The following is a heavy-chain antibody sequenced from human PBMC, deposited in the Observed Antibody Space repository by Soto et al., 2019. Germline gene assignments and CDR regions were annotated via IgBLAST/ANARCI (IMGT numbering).Heavy chain of an antibody. V-gene: IGHV5-51*01. CDR3: ARLKYSSSLYFDY. CDR2: IYPGDSDT. J-gene: IGHJ4*02. D-gene: IGHD6-6*01. CDR1: GYGFTSYW. Sequence: GESLKISCKGSGYGFTSYWIGWMRQMPGKSLEWMGVIYPGDSDTRYSPSFQGQVTISADKSISTAYLQWSSLKASDTAMYYCARLKYSSSLYFDYWGQGTRDTVS.